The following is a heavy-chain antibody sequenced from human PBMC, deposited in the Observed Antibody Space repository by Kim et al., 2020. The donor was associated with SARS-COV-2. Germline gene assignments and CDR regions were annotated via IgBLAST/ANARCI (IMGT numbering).Heavy chain of an antibody. CDR3: GKDFSGWSDY. CDR2: INSAGDTI. J-gene: IGHJ4*02. Sequence: GGSLRLSCAASGFAFIKHAMIWVRHPPGRGLEWVSLINSAGDTIYYADSVRGRFTISRDNSKHMLYLQMNSLSAEDTAVYYCGKDFSGWSDYWGQGTLVTVSS. V-gene: IGHV3-23*01. D-gene: IGHD6-19*01. CDR1: GFAFIKHA.